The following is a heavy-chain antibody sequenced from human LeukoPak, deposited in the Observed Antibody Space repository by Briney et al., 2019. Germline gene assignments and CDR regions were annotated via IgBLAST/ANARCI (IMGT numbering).Heavy chain of an antibody. Sequence: ASVKVSFKASGYTFTAYGISWVRQAPGQGLEWMGWIIPYNGNTNYAQKLQGRVTMTTDTSTRTAHMELRSLRSDDTAVYYCAREDYDDSGYYDYWGQGTLVTVSS. J-gene: IGHJ4*02. V-gene: IGHV1-18*01. CDR2: IIPYNGNT. D-gene: IGHD3-22*01. CDR3: AREDYDDSGYYDY. CDR1: GYTFTAYG.